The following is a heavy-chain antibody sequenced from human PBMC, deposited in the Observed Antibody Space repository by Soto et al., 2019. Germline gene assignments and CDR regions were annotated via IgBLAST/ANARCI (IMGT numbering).Heavy chain of an antibody. CDR3: ARGLSRNWFGGPFLQH. J-gene: IGHJ1*01. CDR2: INHSGST. V-gene: IGHV4-34*01. D-gene: IGHD3-10*01. Sequence: SETLSLTCAVYGGSFSGYYWSWIRQPPGKGLEWIGEINHSGSTNYNPSLKSRVTISVDTSKNQFSLKLSSVTAADTAVYYCARGLSRNWFGGPFLQHWGQGXLVTVYS. CDR1: GGSFSGYY.